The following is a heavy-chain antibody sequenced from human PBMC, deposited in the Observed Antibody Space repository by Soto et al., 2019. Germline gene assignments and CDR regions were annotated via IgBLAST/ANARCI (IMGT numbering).Heavy chain of an antibody. J-gene: IGHJ5*02. CDR2: IYYSGST. D-gene: IGHD3-3*01. CDR1: GGSISSYY. V-gene: IGHV4-59*01. Sequence: SETLSLTCTVSGGSISSYYWTWIRQPPGKGLEWIGYIYYSGSTNYNPSLKSRVTISVDTSKNQFSLKLSSVTAADTAVYYCAGSYYDFWSGYLSWFDPWGQGTLVTVS. CDR3: AGSYYDFWSGYLSWFDP.